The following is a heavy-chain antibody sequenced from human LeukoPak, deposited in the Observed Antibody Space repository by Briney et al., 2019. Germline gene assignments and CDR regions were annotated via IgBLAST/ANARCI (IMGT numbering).Heavy chain of an antibody. J-gene: IGHJ4*02. CDR3: ATGGAVAGRFAY. D-gene: IGHD6-19*01. V-gene: IGHV3-7*01. CDR1: GFSFSSNC. CDR2: IKEDGNEI. Sequence: PGGSLRLSCAVSGFSFSSNCMSWVRQAPGKGLEWVAKIKEDGNEIYYVDSVKGRFTISRDNTKNSLFLQMNSLRAEDTAVYYCATGGAVAGRFAYWGQGPLVTVSS.